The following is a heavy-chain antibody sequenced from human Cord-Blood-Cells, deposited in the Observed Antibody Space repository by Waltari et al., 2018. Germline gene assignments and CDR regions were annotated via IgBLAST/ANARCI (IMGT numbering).Heavy chain of an antibody. CDR2: IYPGDSDT. V-gene: IGHV5-51*01. Sequence: AEVKKPGESLKISCKGSGYSFTSYWIGWVRQMPGNGLEWMGIIYPGDSDTRYSPSFQGQDTISADKSNSTAYLQWSSLKASDTAMYYCARIQRWNDYYFDYWGQGSLVTVSS. J-gene: IGHJ4*02. CDR1: GYSFTSYW. D-gene: IGHD1-1*01. CDR3: ARIQRWNDYYFDY.